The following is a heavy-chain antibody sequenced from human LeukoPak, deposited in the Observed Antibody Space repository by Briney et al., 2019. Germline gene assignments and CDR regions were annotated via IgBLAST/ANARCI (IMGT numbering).Heavy chain of an antibody. D-gene: IGHD5-18*01. J-gene: IGHJ4*02. Sequence: ASETLSLTCTVSGGSISSYYWSWIRQPPGKGLEWIGYIYYSGSTYYNPSLKSRVTISVDTSKNQFSLKLSSVTAADTAVYYCASESTYRYNYWGQGTLVTVSS. CDR3: ASESTYRYNY. V-gene: IGHV4-59*06. CDR2: IYYSGST. CDR1: GGSISSYY.